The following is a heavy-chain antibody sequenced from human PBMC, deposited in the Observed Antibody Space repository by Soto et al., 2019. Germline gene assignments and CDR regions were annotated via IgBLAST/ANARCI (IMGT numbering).Heavy chain of an antibody. CDR2: IIPISGTA. CDR1: GGTFSSYA. Sequence: QVQLVQSGAEVKKPGSSVKVSCKASGGTFSSYAISWVRQAPGQGLEWMGGIIPISGTANYAQKFQGRGTITAEESTSTAYMELSSLRSEDTAVYYCARSQGSSTSLEIYYYYYYGMDVWGQGTTVTVSS. V-gene: IGHV1-69*01. J-gene: IGHJ6*02. CDR3: ARSQGSSTSLEIYYYYYYGMDV. D-gene: IGHD2-2*01.